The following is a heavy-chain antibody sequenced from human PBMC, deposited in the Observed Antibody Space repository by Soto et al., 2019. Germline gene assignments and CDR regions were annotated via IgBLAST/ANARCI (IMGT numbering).Heavy chain of an antibody. CDR1: GGSFSGYY. J-gene: IGHJ6*02. CDR2: INHSGST. D-gene: IGHD3-22*01. V-gene: IGHV4-34*01. Sequence: QVQLQQWGAGLLKPSETLSLTCAVYGGSFSGYYWSWIRQPPGKGLEWIGEINHSGSTNYNPSLKSRVTIPVDTSKNQFSLKLSSVTAADTAVYYCARGRYYYDSSGYYLGPYYYYGMDVWGQGTTVTVSS. CDR3: ARGRYYYDSSGYYLGPYYYYGMDV.